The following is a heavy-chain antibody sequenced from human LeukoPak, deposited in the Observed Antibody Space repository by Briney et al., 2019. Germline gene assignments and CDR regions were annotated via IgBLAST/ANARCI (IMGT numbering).Heavy chain of an antibody. CDR3: ARRGGSYPIDDAFDI. J-gene: IGHJ3*02. Sequence: GGSLRLSCPASGFTSSSYSMNWVRQAPGKGLEWVSYISSSSSTIYYADSVKGRFTISRDNAKNSLYLQMNSLRAEDTAVYYCARRGGSYPIDDAFDIWGQGTMVTVAS. D-gene: IGHD1-26*01. V-gene: IGHV3-48*01. CDR1: GFTSSSYS. CDR2: ISSSSSTI.